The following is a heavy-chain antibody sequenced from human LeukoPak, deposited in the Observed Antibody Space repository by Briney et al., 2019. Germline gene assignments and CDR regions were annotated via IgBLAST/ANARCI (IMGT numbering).Heavy chain of an antibody. CDR2: ISSSSSYI. D-gene: IGHD6-13*01. CDR3: ARERGAGIAAAGPYYYYYMDV. J-gene: IGHJ6*03. Sequence: KAGGSLRLSCAASGFTFSSYSMNWVRQAPGKGLEWVSSISSSSSYIYYADSVKGRFTISRDNAKNSLYLQMNSLRAEDTAVYYCARERGAGIAAAGPYYYYYMDVWGKGTTVTVSS. V-gene: IGHV3-21*01. CDR1: GFTFSSYS.